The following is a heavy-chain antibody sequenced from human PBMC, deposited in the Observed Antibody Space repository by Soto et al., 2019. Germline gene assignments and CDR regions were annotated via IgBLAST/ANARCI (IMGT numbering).Heavy chain of an antibody. V-gene: IGHV3-30-3*01. CDR2: ISYDGSNK. J-gene: IGHJ4*02. Sequence: QVQLVESGGGVVQPGRSLRLSCAASGFTFSNYAMHWVRQAPGKGLEWVAVISYDGSNKYADSVKGRFTISRDNSKNTVYLQMNSLRAEDTAVYYCARARSHSSSPYFDYWGQGTLVTVSS. D-gene: IGHD6-6*01. CDR3: ARARSHSSSPYFDY. CDR1: GFTFSNYA.